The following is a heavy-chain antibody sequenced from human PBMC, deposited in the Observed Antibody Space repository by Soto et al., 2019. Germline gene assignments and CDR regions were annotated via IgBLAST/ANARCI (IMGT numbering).Heavy chain of an antibody. CDR2: IIPVFGTA. J-gene: IGHJ4*02. CDR1: GGTFSTSS. V-gene: IGHV1-69*13. CDR3: ARQHLYYFDY. D-gene: IGHD3-10*01. Sequence: ASVKVSCKASGGTFSTSSINWMRQAPGQGLEWMGGIIPVFGTATYAQKFQGRVTITADDSTRTATLELSNLRSDDVAIYFCARQHLYYFDYWGQGTLVTVSS.